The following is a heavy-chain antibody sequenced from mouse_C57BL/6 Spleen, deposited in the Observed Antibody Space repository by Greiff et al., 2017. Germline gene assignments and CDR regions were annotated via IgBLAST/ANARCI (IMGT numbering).Heavy chain of an antibody. J-gene: IGHJ4*01. D-gene: IGHD2-2*01. CDR3: AGGGVTTKYYYAMDY. CDR1: GYAFSSYW. Sequence: QVQLQQSGAELVKPGASVKISCKASGYAFSSYWMNWVKQRPGKGLEWIGQIYPGDGDTNYNGKFKGKATLTADKSSSTAYMQLSSLTSEDSAVYFCAGGGVTTKYYYAMDYWGQGTSVTVSS. V-gene: IGHV1-80*01. CDR2: IYPGDGDT.